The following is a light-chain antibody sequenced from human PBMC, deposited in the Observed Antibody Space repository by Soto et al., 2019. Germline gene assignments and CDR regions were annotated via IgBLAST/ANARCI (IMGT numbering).Light chain of an antibody. V-gene: IGLV6-57*01. CDR3: QSYDSSNQV. J-gene: IGLJ2*01. CDR1: SGSIASNY. Sequence: NFMLTQPHSVSESPGKTVTISCTHSSGSIASNYVQWYQQRPGSSPTTVIYEDNRRPSGVPDRFSGSIDSSSNSASLTISGLKTEDEADYYCQSYDSSNQVFGGGTKVTVL. CDR2: EDN.